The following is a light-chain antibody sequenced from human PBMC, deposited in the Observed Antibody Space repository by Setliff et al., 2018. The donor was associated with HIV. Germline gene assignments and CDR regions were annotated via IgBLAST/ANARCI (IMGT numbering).Light chain of an antibody. CDR1: SSDIGSYDY. CDR3: SSYTVRSTPV. J-gene: IGLJ1*01. CDR2: AVS. Sequence: QSVLTQPASVSGSPGQSTTISCTGTSSDIGSYDYVSWYQQHPGKAPKLIIYAVSSRPPGVSNRFSGSKSDNTASLTISGLQADDEADYYCSSYTVRSTPVFGTGTKVTVL. V-gene: IGLV2-14*01.